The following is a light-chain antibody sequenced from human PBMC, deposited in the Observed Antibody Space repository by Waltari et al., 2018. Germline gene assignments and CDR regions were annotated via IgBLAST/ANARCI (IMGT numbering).Light chain of an antibody. J-gene: IGLJ2*01. V-gene: IGLV1-40*01. CDR3: QSFDSNLGVL. CDR1: SSNMEAGYD. CDR2: GNS. Sequence: QPALTPPPSVTGAPGQRVTISCHGSSSNMEAGYDVNWYQHLPGTAPKVLIYGNSDRPSGVPDRFSASKSGTSASLAIIGLQAEDEGNYYCQSFDSNLGVLFGGGTKLTVL.